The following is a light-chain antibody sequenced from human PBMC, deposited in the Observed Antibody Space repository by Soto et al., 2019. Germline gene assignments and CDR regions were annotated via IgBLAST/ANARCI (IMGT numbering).Light chain of an antibody. V-gene: IGLV2-8*01. CDR2: EVS. J-gene: IGLJ2*01. Sequence: QSALTQPPSASGSPGQSVTISCTGTSSDVGGYNYVSWYQQHPGKAPKLMISEVSKRPSGVPDRFSGSKSGNTASLTVSGLQAEDEADYYCSSFAGSNVVFGGGTKLTVL. CDR1: SSDVGGYNY. CDR3: SSFAGSNVV.